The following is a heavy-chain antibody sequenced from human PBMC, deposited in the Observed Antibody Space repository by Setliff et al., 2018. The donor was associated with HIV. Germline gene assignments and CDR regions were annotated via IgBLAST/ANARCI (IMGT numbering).Heavy chain of an antibody. J-gene: IGHJ5*02. CDR3: ARDRSNYGSGSSAYNWFDP. V-gene: IGHV4-4*07. CDR2: IFASGTT. Sequence: PLETLSLTCTVSGGSLGGYYWSWIRQPAGKRLEWIGRIFASGTTNYNPSLKSRVSMSIDTSKDQFSLNLNSVTAADTAVYFCARDRSNYGSGSSAYNWFDPWGLGTLVTVSS. CDR1: GGSLGGYY. D-gene: IGHD3-10*01.